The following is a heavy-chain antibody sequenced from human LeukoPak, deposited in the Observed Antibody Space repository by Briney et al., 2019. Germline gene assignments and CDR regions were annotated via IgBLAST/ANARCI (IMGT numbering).Heavy chain of an antibody. CDR3: AIGVVPAAVYYYYYMGV. D-gene: IGHD2-2*01. CDR1: GGTFSSYA. V-gene: IGHV1-69*05. Sequence: SVKVSCKASGGTFSSYAISWVRQAPGQGLEWMGGIIPIFGTANYAQKFQGRVTITTDESTSTAYMELSSLRSEDTAVYYCAIGVVPAAVYYYYYMGVWGKGTTVTVSS. CDR2: IIPIFGTA. J-gene: IGHJ6*03.